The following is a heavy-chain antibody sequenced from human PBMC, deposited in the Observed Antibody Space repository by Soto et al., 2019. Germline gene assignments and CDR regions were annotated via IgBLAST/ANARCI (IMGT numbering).Heavy chain of an antibody. CDR3: ARHISRGCFAP. J-gene: IGHJ5*02. V-gene: IGHV4-39*01. D-gene: IGHD2-2*01. Sequence: LETLSLTCPVSGDSVGSPSYYWGWIRQPPGEGLEWIGSIHYRGSTLSRPSLRRCVTIARDVTKSQCSLNLFSVTAADTAVYFGARHISRGCFAPWGQGILVTVCS. CDR2: IHYRGST. CDR1: GDSVGSPSYY.